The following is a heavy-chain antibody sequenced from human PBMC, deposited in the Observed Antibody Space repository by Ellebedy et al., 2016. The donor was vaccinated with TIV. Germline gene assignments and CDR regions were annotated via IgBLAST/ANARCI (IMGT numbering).Heavy chain of an antibody. Sequence: AASVKVSCKASGYTFTSYGISWVRQAPGQGLECMGWISAYNGNTNYAQKLQGRVTMTTDTSTSTAYMELRSLRSDDTAVYYCARGFQSCSGGSCYFDYWGQGTLVTVSS. CDR1: GYTFTSYG. J-gene: IGHJ4*02. CDR3: ARGFQSCSGGSCYFDY. V-gene: IGHV1-18*01. CDR2: ISAYNGNT. D-gene: IGHD2-15*01.